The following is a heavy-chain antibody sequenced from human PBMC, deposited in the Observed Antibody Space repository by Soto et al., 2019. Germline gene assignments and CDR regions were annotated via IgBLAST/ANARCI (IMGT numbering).Heavy chain of an antibody. V-gene: IGHV3-48*01. CDR2: ISSSSSTI. J-gene: IGHJ4*02. CDR1: GFTFSSYS. Sequence: GGSLRLSCAASGFTFSSYSMNWVRQAPGKGLEWVSYISSSSSTIYYADSVKGRFTISRDNAKNSLYLQMNSLRAEDTAVYYCARDVGSGWYLGFDYWGQGTLVTVSS. D-gene: IGHD6-19*01. CDR3: ARDVGSGWYLGFDY.